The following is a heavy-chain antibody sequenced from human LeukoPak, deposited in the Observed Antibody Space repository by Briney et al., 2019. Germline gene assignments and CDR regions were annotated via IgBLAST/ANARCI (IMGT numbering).Heavy chain of an antibody. D-gene: IGHD4-23*01. V-gene: IGHV3-66*01. Sequence: PGGSLRLSCAAPGITASSTYMSWVRQAPGKGLEWVSVFYSGGDTYYAESAKGRFTISRDNFKNTLYLQMNSLRADDTAVYYCADYGANSMDVWGKGTTVTVSS. CDR3: ADYGANSMDV. J-gene: IGHJ6*04. CDR2: FYSGGDT. CDR1: GITASSTY.